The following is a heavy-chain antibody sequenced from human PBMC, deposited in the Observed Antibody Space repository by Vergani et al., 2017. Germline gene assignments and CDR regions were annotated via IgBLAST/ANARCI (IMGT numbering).Heavy chain of an antibody. CDR2: ISSSSSYI. V-gene: IGHV3-21*04. D-gene: IGHD3-22*01. J-gene: IGHJ4*02. CDR1: GFTFSSYS. CDR3: ARLSYDTTPYLQGGYDC. Sequence: EVQLVESGGGLVKRGGSLRLSCAASGFTFSSYSMNWVRQAPGKGLEWVSSISSSSSYIHYSDSLKGRFTISRDNAKSSLYLQMNSLRAEDTAVYYCARLSYDTTPYLQGGYDCWGQGTLVSVSS.